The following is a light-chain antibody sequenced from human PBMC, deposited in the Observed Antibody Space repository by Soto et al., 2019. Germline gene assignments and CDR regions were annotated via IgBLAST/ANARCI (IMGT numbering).Light chain of an antibody. CDR3: QQYDSSTIT. J-gene: IGKJ5*01. CDR1: QSISSSY. CDR2: GPS. Sequence: IVLTQSPGTLSLSPGERATLSCRASQSISSSYLAWYEQKPGQAPRXVIYGPSSRETGIPDRFSGSGSGTEFTLTINRLEPEDVEVYYCQQYDSSTITFGQGTRLENK. V-gene: IGKV3-20*01.